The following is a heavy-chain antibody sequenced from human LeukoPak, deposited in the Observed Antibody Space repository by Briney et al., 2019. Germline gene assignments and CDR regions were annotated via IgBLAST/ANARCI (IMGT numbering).Heavy chain of an antibody. Sequence: PGRSLRLSCATSGFTFSTYGMNWVRQAPGKGLEWVAVIWYDGSNIHYADSVKGRFTISRDNSKNTLYLQMSSLRAEDTAVYYCARDVGVIKYYYGMDVWGQGTTVT. V-gene: IGHV3-33*01. CDR3: ARDVGVIKYYYGMDV. CDR1: GFTFSTYG. D-gene: IGHD3-10*01. J-gene: IGHJ6*02. CDR2: IWYDGSNI.